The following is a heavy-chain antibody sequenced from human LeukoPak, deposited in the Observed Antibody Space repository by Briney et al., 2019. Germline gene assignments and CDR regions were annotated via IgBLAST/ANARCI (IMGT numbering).Heavy chain of an antibody. D-gene: IGHD4-23*01. CDR2: IKTKTEGETI. Sequence: GGSLRLSCAASGFSFSNSYMTWVRQAPGKGLEWVGRIKTKTEGETIHYAAPVKGRFTISRDDSKDTLYLQMNSLKTEDTAVYYCTPGLRGSQPIDYWGQGSLVTVSS. J-gene: IGHJ4*02. V-gene: IGHV3-15*01. CDR3: TPGLRGSQPIDY. CDR1: GFSFSNSY.